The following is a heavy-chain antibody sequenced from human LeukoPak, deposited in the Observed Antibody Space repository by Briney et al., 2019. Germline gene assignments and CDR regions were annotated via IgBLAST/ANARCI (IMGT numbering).Heavy chain of an antibody. CDR1: GFTVSSSY. CDR3: ARDSGYSYGSFDY. CDR2: VYTGGTT. J-gene: IGHJ4*02. Sequence: PGGSLRLSCAASGFTVSSSYMNWVRQAPGKGLEWVSVVYTGGTTYFADSVKGRFTISRDNSGNTLYLHMNSLRAEDTAVYYCARDSGYSYGSFDYWGQGTLVTVSS. D-gene: IGHD5-18*01. V-gene: IGHV3-66*01.